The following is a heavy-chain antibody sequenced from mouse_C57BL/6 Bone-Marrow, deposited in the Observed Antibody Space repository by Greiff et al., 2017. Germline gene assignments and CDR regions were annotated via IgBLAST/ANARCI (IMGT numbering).Heavy chain of an antibody. CDR3: ASPLTGFYMDY. J-gene: IGHJ4*01. Sequence: VQLQQSGPELVKPGASVKISCKASGYSFTGYYIHWVKQSHGQGLEWIGWINPGSGTTRYNEKFKGKATLTADPSSSTAYMQLNSLTSEDSAVYYCASPLTGFYMDYWGQGTSVTVSS. V-gene: IGHV1-66*01. CDR2: INPGSGTT. CDR1: GYSFTGYY. D-gene: IGHD4-1*01.